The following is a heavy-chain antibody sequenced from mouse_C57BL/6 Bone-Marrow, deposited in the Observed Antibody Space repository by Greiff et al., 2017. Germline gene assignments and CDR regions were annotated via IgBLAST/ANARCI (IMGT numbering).Heavy chain of an antibody. J-gene: IGHJ1*03. D-gene: IGHD1-1*01. CDR2: IYPRSGNT. Sequence: QVQLQQSGAELARPGASVKLSCKASGYTFTSYGISWVKQRTGQGLEWIGEIYPRSGNTYYNEKFKGKATLTADKSSSTAYMELRSLTSEDSAVYCCARKIDYCGSSYYWDVDVWGTGTTVTVAS. CDR1: GYTFTSYG. V-gene: IGHV1-81*01. CDR3: ARKIDYCGSSYYWDVDV.